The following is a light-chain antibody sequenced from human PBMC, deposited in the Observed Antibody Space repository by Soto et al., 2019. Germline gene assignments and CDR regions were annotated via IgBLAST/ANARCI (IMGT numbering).Light chain of an antibody. J-gene: IGKJ5*01. Sequence: SPSSLSASVGDRVTITCRASQSVSNYLHWYQQKPGXAPKLLIYRASNLESGVPSRFSGSGSGTEFYLTISSLQPEDFATYSCQQSYSTPITFGQGTRLEIK. CDR2: RAS. V-gene: IGKV1-39*01. CDR1: QSVSNY. CDR3: QQSYSTPIT.